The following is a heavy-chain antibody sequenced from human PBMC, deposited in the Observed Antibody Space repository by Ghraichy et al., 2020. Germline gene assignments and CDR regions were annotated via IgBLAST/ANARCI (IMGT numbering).Heavy chain of an antibody. CDR2: IYPGDSDT. CDR3: ARLVVPGVPAAYGMDV. CDR1: GYSFTSYW. J-gene: IGHJ6*02. V-gene: IGHV5-51*01. D-gene: IGHD2-2*01. Sequence: GESLNISCKGSGYSFTSYWIGWVRQMPGKGLEWMGIIYPGDSDTRYSPSFQGQVTISADKSISTAYLQWSSLKASDTAMYYCARLVVPGVPAAYGMDVWGQGTTVTVSS.